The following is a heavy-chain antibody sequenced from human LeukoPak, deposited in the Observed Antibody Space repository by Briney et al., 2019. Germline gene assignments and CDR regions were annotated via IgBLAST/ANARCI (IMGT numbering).Heavy chain of an antibody. Sequence: PGGSLRLSCAASGFTFDDYAMSWVRQAPGKGLEWVSAISGSGGSTYYADSVKGRFTISRDNSKNTLYLQMNSLRAEDTAVYYCAIDTRTVVVPAAIAFDYWGQGTLVTVSS. D-gene: IGHD2-2*02. CDR2: ISGSGGST. J-gene: IGHJ4*02. V-gene: IGHV3-23*01. CDR1: GFTFDDYA. CDR3: AIDTRTVVVPAAIAFDY.